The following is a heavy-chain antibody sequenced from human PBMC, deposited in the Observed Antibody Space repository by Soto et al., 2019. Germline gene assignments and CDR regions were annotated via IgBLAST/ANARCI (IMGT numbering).Heavy chain of an antibody. CDR1: GYIFTKYG. J-gene: IGHJ5*02. D-gene: IGHD2-21*02. V-gene: IGHV1-18*01. CDR2: INVYNGDR. Sequence: QVQVVQSGPELKKPGASVKVSCKAQGYIFTKYGIGWVRQAPGHGLEWMGLINVYNGDRKVAQKFQDRDSMTTDTATDTAYMELKSLRSGDTAVYYCARLQLGGDRMLNWFDPWGQGTLVTVSS. CDR3: ARLQLGGDRMLNWFDP.